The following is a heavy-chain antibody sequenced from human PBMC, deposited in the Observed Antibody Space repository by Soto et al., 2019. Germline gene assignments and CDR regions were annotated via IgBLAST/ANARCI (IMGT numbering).Heavy chain of an antibody. V-gene: IGHV1-18*01. D-gene: IGHD1-1*01. CDR1: GYAFTTSG. CDR3: ARGRYGDY. Sequence: QVHLVQSGAEVKKPGASVKVSCQGSGYAFTTSGITWVRQAPGQGLEWMGWIRAHNGNTNYAPKLQGRVTVTRDTATSTADMELRSLRCDDTAVYCCARGRYGDYWGQGALVTVSS. J-gene: IGHJ4*02. CDR2: IRAHNGNT.